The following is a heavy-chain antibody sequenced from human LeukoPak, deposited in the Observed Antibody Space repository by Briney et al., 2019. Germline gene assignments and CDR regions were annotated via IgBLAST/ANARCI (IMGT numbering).Heavy chain of an antibody. CDR2: IRSKAYGGTT. V-gene: IGHV3-49*03. Sequence: GGFLRLSCTASGFTFGDYAMSWFRQAPGKGLEWVGFIRSKAYGGTTEYAASVKGRFTISRDDSKSIAYLQMNSLKTEDTAVYYCTRGLLGYCTNGVCYLFDYWSQGTLVTVSS. D-gene: IGHD2-8*01. CDR1: GFTFGDYA. J-gene: IGHJ4*02. CDR3: TRGLLGYCTNGVCYLFDY.